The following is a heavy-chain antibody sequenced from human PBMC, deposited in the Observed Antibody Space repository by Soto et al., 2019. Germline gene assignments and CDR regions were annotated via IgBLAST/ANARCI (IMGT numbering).Heavy chain of an antibody. Sequence: GGSLRLSCAASGFTFSEYYMSWIRQAPGKGLEWVSSISGSSSSRKYADSVKGRFTISRDNSKNTLYLQMNSLRAEDTAVYYCAKGHQWLRFEFFFVYWGQGTLVTVSS. CDR3: AKGHQWLRFEFFFVY. CDR1: GFTFSEYY. J-gene: IGHJ4*02. D-gene: IGHD5-12*01. V-gene: IGHV3-11*06. CDR2: ISGSSSSR.